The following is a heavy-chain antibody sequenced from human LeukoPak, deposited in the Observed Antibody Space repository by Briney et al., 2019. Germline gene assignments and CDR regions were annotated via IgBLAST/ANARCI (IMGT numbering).Heavy chain of an antibody. CDR1: GYTFTSYA. Sequence: GASVKVSRKASGYTFTSYAISWVRQAPGQGLEWMGRIIPIFGTANYAQKFQGRVTITTDESTSTAYMELSSLRSEDTAVYYCARVVDFWSGYYQYWFDPWGQGTLVTVSS. V-gene: IGHV1-69*05. CDR2: IIPIFGTA. J-gene: IGHJ5*02. D-gene: IGHD3-3*01. CDR3: ARVVDFWSGYYQYWFDP.